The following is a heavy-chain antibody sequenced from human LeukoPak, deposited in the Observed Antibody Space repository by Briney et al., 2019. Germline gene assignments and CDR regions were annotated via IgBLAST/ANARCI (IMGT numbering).Heavy chain of an antibody. V-gene: IGHV1-2*06. D-gene: IGHD1-1*01. CDR3: AGNWNQNYYYYYYMDV. J-gene: IGHJ6*03. CDR2: ISPSNGGS. CDR1: GYTLTDYY. Sequence: ASVRISCKASGYTLTDYYIHWVRRAPGQGLEWMGRISPSNGGSNYAQKFQDRVTMTRDKSISTAYMELTRLRSDDTAVYYCAGNWNQNYYYYYYMDVWGKGTTVTVSS.